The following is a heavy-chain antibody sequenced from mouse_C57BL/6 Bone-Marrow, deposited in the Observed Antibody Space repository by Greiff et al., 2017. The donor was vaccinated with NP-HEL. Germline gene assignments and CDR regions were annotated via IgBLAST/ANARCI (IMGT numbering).Heavy chain of an antibody. CDR3: TRFYYYGSSYAMDY. Sequence: DVKLVESGTVLARPGASVKMSCKTSGYTFTSYWMHWVKQRPGQGLEWIGAIYPGNSDTSYNQKFKGKAKLTAVTSASTAYMELSSLTNEDSAVYYCTRFYYYGSSYAMDYWGQGTSVTVSS. CDR2: IYPGNSDT. J-gene: IGHJ4*01. D-gene: IGHD1-1*01. V-gene: IGHV1-5*01. CDR1: GYTFTSYW.